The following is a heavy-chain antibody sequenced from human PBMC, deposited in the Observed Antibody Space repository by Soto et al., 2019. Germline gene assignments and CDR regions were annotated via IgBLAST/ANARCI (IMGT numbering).Heavy chain of an antibody. CDR1: GFTFSDYA. V-gene: IGHV3-30-3*01. CDR3: ARAPRRYCTSLSCLGLYGLDV. Sequence: QVQLVESGGGVVQPGRSLRLSCAASGFTFSDYAMHWVRHVPGQGLEWVAVISFDGNIKYDADSVKGRFTISRDNSKNTLFLQMSSLKGENTAVYYCARAPRRYCTSLSCLGLYGLDVWGQGATVTVSS. J-gene: IGHJ6*02. CDR2: ISFDGNIK. D-gene: IGHD2-8*01.